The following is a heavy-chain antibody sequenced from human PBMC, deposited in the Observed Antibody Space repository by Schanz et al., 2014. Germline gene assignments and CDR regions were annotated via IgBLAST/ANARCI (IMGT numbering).Heavy chain of an antibody. J-gene: IGHJ5*02. CDR1: RFTISRNP. V-gene: IGHV3-30-3*01. Sequence: QVQLVESGGGVVRPGRSLRLSCTGSRFTISRNPIHWVRQAPGKGLEWAALISHDGNNKHYVDSVEGRFTISRDNSKNTLYLQINSLRAEDTAVYYCASGGYCTNGVCNGGRNWFDPWGQGTLXTVSS. D-gene: IGHD2-8*01. CDR2: ISHDGNNK. CDR3: ASGGYCTNGVCNGGRNWFDP.